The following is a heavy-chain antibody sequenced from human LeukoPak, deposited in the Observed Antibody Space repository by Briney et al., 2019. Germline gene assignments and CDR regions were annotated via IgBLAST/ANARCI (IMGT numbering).Heavy chain of an antibody. D-gene: IGHD3-9*01. V-gene: IGHV3-15*01. CDR1: GFTFSNAW. CDR3: TTSTYYDIF. Sequence: GGSLRLSCAASGFTFSNAWMSWVRQAPGKGLEWVGRTKSKTDGGTTDYAAPVKGRFTISRDDSKNTLYLQMNSLKTEDTAVYYCTTSTYYDIFWGQGTLVTVSS. CDR2: TKSKTDGGTT. J-gene: IGHJ4*02.